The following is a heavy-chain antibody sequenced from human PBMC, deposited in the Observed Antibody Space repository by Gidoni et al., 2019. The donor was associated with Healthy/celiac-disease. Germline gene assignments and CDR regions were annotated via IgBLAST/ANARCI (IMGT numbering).Heavy chain of an antibody. CDR2: IYYSGST. J-gene: IGHJ4*02. D-gene: IGHD3-16*02. CDR3: ARHTRGVIVRYFDY. V-gene: IGHV4-39*01. CDR1: GGSISSSSYY. Sequence: QLQLQESGPGLVKPSETLSLTCTVSGGSISSSSYYWGWIRQPPGKGLEWIGSIYYSGSTYYNPSLKSRVTISVDTSKNQFSLKLSSVTAADTAVYYCARHTRGVIVRYFDYWGQGTLVTVSS.